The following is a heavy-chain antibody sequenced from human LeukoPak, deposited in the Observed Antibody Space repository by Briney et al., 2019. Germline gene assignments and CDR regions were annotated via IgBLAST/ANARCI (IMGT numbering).Heavy chain of an antibody. CDR3: ARHRPTDCGFWFDY. CDR2: IYYSGST. Sequence: SETLSLTCSVSGGSISSSSYYWGWIRQPPGKGLEWIGTIYYSGSTYYNPSLKSRVSIAVDTSKNQFSLKLSSVTAADTTVYYCARHRPTDCGFWFDYWRQGALVTVSS. CDR1: GGSISSSSYY. D-gene: IGHD3-3*01. J-gene: IGHJ4*02. V-gene: IGHV4-39*01.